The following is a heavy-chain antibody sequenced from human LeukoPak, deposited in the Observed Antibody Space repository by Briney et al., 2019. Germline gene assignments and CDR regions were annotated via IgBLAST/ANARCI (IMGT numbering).Heavy chain of an antibody. CDR2: IYYSGST. CDR1: GGSISSYY. D-gene: IGHD3-16*02. Sequence: SETLSLTCTVSGGSISSYYWSWIWQPPGKGLEWIGYIYYSGSTNYNPSLKSRVTISVDTSKNQFSLKLSSVTAADTAVYYCARVVRLGELSYAFDIWGQGTMVTVSS. CDR3: ARVVRLGELSYAFDI. V-gene: IGHV4-59*01. J-gene: IGHJ3*02.